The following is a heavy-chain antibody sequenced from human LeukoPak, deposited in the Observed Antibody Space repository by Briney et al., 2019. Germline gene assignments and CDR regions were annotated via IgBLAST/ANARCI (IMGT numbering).Heavy chain of an antibody. V-gene: IGHV3-23*01. D-gene: IGHD6-13*01. CDR3: VKVTAAGFVDH. CDR2: ISGSGGST. Sequence: GGSLRLSCAASRFTFSSYAMSCDRQAPGKGLEWVSAISGSGGSTYYADSVKGRFTISRDNAKKSLYLQMNSLGAEDTALYYCVKVTAAGFVDHWGQGTLVTVSS. CDR1: RFTFSSYA. J-gene: IGHJ4*02.